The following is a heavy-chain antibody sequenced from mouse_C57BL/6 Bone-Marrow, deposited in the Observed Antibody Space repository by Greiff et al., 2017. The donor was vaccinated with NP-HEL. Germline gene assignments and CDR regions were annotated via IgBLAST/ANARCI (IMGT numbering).Heavy chain of an antibody. J-gene: IGHJ1*03. Sequence: EVQGVESGGGLVKPGGSLKLSCAASGFTFSDYGMHWVRQAPEKGLAWVAYISSGSSTIYYADTVKGRFTISRNNAKNTLFLQMTSLRSEDTAMYYCARRDGYLGYFDVGGTGTTVTVSS. CDR2: ISSGSSTI. D-gene: IGHD2-3*01. V-gene: IGHV5-17*01. CDR3: ARRDGYLGYFDV. CDR1: GFTFSDYG.